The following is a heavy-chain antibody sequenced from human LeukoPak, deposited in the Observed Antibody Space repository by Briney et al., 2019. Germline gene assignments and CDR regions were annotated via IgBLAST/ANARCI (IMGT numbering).Heavy chain of an antibody. J-gene: IGHJ3*02. V-gene: IGHV4-59*01. CDR3: ASHLEDYDILTGYYHDAFDI. Sequence: SETLSLTCTVSGGSISSYYWSWIRQPPGKGLEWIGYIYYSGSTNYNPSLKSRVTISVDTSKNQFSLKLSSVTAADTAVYYCASHLEDYDILTGYYHDAFDIWGRGTMVTVSS. CDR1: GGSISSYY. CDR2: IYYSGST. D-gene: IGHD3-9*01.